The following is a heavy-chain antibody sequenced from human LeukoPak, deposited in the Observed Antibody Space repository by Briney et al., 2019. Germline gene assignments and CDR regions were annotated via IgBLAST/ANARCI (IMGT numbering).Heavy chain of an antibody. CDR2: INPNSGGT. J-gene: IGHJ4*02. V-gene: IGHV1-2*02. CDR3: ARGKSGIAARPFDY. Sequence: ASVKVSCTASGYTFTGYYMHWVRQAPGQGLEWMGWINPNSGGTNYAQKFQGRVTMTRDTSISTAYMELSRLRSDDTAVYYCARGKSGIAARPFDYWGQGTLVTVSS. CDR1: GYTFTGYY. D-gene: IGHD6-6*01.